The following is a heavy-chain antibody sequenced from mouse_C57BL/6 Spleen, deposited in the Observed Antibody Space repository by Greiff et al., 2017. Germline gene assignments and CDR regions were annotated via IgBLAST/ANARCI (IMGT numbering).Heavy chain of an antibody. V-gene: IGHV6-3*01. J-gene: IGHJ2*01. CDR1: GFTFSNYW. CDR3: TVGSEFY. Sequence: EVMLVESGGGLVQPGGSMKLSCVASGFTFSNYWMNWVRQSPEKGLEWVAQIRLKSDNYATHDAESVKGRFTISRDDSKSSVYLQMNNLRAEDTGIYYCTVGSEFYWGQGTTRTVSS. CDR2: IRLKSDNYAT.